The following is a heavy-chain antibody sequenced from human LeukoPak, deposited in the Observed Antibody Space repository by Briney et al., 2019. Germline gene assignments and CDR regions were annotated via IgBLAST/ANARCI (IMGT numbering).Heavy chain of an antibody. CDR3: TKSGIAAAGSLVYFDY. Sequence: PGRSLRLSCAASGFTFSSYGMHWVRQAPGKGQEWVAVISYDGTTKYYADSVKGRFTISRDNSKSTLYLQMNSLRAEDTAVYYCTKSGIAAAGSLVYFDYWGQGTLVTASS. CDR1: GFTFSSYG. CDR2: ISYDGTTK. D-gene: IGHD6-13*01. V-gene: IGHV3-30*18. J-gene: IGHJ4*02.